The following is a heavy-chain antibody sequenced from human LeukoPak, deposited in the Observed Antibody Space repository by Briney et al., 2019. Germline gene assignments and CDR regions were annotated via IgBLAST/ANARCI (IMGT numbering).Heavy chain of an antibody. V-gene: IGHV4-34*01. CDR2: IKDTGST. Sequence: PGGSLRLSCAASGFTFSSYWMSWVRQAPGKGLEWIGEIKDTGSTNYNPSLRSRVTISLDTSKNQFSLRLSSVTAADTAVYYCARGDFETDDAYDIWGQGTMVTVSS. CDR1: GFTFSSYW. D-gene: IGHD2-21*02. CDR3: ARGDFETDDAYDI. J-gene: IGHJ3*02.